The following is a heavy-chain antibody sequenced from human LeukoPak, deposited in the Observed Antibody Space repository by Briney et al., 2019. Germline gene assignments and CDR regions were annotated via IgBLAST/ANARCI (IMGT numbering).Heavy chain of an antibody. D-gene: IGHD6-19*01. Sequence: GASVKVSCKASGYTFTSYAMNWVRQAPGQGLEWMGWINTNTGNPTYAQGFTGRFVFSLDTSVSTAYLQISSLKAEDTAVYYCAREFNPLSSGWYRVNYYYYMDVWGKGTTVTVSS. CDR3: AREFNPLSSGWYRVNYYYYMDV. V-gene: IGHV7-4-1*02. CDR1: GYTFTSYA. J-gene: IGHJ6*03. CDR2: INTNTGNP.